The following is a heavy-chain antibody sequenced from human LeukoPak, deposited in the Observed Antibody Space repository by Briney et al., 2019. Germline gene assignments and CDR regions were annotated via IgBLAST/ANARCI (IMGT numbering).Heavy chain of an antibody. V-gene: IGHV4-4*07. Sequence: KPSETLSLTCTVSGGSVSSNYWNWIRQPAGKGLEWIGRFYNGGSTDYNPSLESRVTISIDRSKNQFSLKLTSVTAADTAVYYCANSISMDFGYWGQGTLVTVSS. CDR2: FYNGGST. J-gene: IGHJ4*02. CDR3: ANSISMDFGY. CDR1: GGSVSSNY. D-gene: IGHD2-2*02.